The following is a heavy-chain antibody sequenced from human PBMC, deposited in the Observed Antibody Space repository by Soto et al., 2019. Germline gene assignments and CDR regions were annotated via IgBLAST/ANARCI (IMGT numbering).Heavy chain of an antibody. Sequence: GGSLRLSCAASGFRFRTRAMSWVRQAPGRGLEWVASIRPGGDSTYYADSVKGRFAVSRDNSNVTLYLQMDSLRVEDTAIYYCTTHEEGAPWAGGFDSWGQGTLVTVSS. CDR1: GFRFRTRA. CDR2: IRPGGDST. D-gene: IGHD1-26*01. V-gene: IGHV3-23*01. J-gene: IGHJ5*01. CDR3: TTHEEGAPWAGGFDS.